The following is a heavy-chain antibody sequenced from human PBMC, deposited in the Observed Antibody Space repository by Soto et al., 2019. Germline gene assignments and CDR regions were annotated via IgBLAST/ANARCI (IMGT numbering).Heavy chain of an antibody. D-gene: IGHD6-13*01. CDR3: ASVSIAAAGYYYYYGMDV. CDR2: IIPIFGTA. Sequence: SVKVSCKASVGTFSSYAISWVRQAPGQGLEWMGGIIPIFGTANYAQKFQGRVTITAGESTSTAYMELSSLRSEDTAVYYCASVSIAAAGYYYYYGMDVWGQGTTVTVSS. CDR1: VGTFSSYA. V-gene: IGHV1-69*13. J-gene: IGHJ6*02.